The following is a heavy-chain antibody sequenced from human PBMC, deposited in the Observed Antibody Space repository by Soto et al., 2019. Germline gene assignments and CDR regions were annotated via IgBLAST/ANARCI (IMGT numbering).Heavy chain of an antibody. CDR2: ISSSGSTI. D-gene: IGHD1-1*01. Sequence: GGSLRLSCAASGFTFSDYYMSWIRQAPGRGLEWVSYISSSGSTIYYADFVKGRFTMPRDNAKNSLYLQMKGLGAEDTVVYYCARVPQDLDNDAFDIWGQGTMVTVSS. CDR1: GFTFSDYY. CDR3: ARVPQDLDNDAFDI. J-gene: IGHJ3*02. V-gene: IGHV3-11*01.